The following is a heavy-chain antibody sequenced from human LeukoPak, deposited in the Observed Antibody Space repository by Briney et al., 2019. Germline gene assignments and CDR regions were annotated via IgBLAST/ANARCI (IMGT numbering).Heavy chain of an antibody. CDR1: GGSISTYY. Sequence: SETLSLTCTVSGGSISTYYWNWIRQPPGKGLEWIGYVYYSGTTYQNPSLKNRVTISVDTSKNQLSLKLNSVTAADTAVYYCARGTGATNLYGMDLWGQGTMVAVS. D-gene: IGHD1-26*01. CDR2: VYYSGTT. V-gene: IGHV4-59*01. CDR3: ARGTGATNLYGMDL. J-gene: IGHJ6*02.